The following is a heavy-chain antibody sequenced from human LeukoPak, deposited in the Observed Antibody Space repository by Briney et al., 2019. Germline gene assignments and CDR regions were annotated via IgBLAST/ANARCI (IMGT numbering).Heavy chain of an antibody. CDR3: ARRLTQYDCFDP. J-gene: IGHJ5*02. CDR2: TYYRSTWYN. Sequence: SQTLSLTCAISGDSVSSNSVTWNWIRQSPSRGLEWLGRTYYRSTWYNDYAVSVRGRITVSPDTSKNQFSLHLNSVTPGDTAVYYCARRLTQYDCFDPWGQGTLVTVSS. V-gene: IGHV6-1*01. CDR1: GDSVSSNSVT. D-gene: IGHD2-2*01.